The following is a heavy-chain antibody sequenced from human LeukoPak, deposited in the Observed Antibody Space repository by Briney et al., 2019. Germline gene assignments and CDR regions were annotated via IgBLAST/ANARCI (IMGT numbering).Heavy chain of an antibody. D-gene: IGHD3-22*01. J-gene: IGHJ3*02. V-gene: IGHV4-4*07. CDR1: GGSISSYY. CDR2: IYTSGST. Sequence: SETLSLTCTVSGGSISSYYWSWIRQPAGKGLEWIGRIYTSGSTNYNPSLKSRVTMSVDTSKNQFSLKLGSVTAADTAVYYCARGLFSHYYDSSGYSTHDAFDIWGQGTMVTVSS. CDR3: ARGLFSHYYDSSGYSTHDAFDI.